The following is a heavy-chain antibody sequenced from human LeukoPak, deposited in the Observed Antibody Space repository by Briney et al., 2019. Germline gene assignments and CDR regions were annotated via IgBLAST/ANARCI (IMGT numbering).Heavy chain of an antibody. Sequence: PSETLSLTCAVSGGSISSYYWSWVRQPPGKGLECVGEIYHSGSPNYNPSLKSRVTISVDKSRNHFSLNLSSVTAADTAVYYCARVNINNWHSCDYWGQGTLVTVSS. V-gene: IGHV4/OR15-8*01. CDR2: IYHSGSP. CDR3: ARVNINNWHSCDY. J-gene: IGHJ4*02. D-gene: IGHD1-1*01. CDR1: GGSISSYY.